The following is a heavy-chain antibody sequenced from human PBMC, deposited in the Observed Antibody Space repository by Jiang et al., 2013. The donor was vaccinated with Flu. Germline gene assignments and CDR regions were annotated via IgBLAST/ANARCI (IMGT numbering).Heavy chain of an antibody. J-gene: IGHJ4*02. Sequence: LLKPSETLSLTCTVSGYSISSGYYGGWIRQPPGKGLEWIGSVYHSGSTYYKPSLKSRVTISVDTSKNQFSLKLKSVTAADTAVYYCARGWEWPYYFDYWGQGTLVTVSS. D-gene: IGHD1-26*01. CDR1: GYSISSGYY. V-gene: IGHV4-38-2*02. CDR2: VYHSGST. CDR3: ARGWEWPYYFDY.